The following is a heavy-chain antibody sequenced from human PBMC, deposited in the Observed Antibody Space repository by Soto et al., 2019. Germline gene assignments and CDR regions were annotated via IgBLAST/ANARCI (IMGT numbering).Heavy chain of an antibody. D-gene: IGHD3-22*01. CDR3: ARGRRYYYDSSGYLNDY. V-gene: IGHV4-34*01. Sequence: SETLSLTCAVYGGSFSGYYWSWIRQPPGKGLEWIGEINHSGSTNYNPSLKSRVTISVDTSKNQFSLKLSSVNAADTAVYYCARGRRYYYDSSGYLNDYWGQGALVTVSS. CDR1: GGSFSGYY. J-gene: IGHJ4*02. CDR2: INHSGST.